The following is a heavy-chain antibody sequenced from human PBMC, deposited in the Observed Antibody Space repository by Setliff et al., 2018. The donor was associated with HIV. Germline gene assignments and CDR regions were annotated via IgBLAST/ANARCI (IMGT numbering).Heavy chain of an antibody. J-gene: IGHJ3*02. CDR2: IYTSGST. D-gene: IGHD1-26*01. V-gene: IGHV4-61*09. CDR3: ARASVGATGLYAFDI. CDR1: GGSINSGSYY. Sequence: SETLSLTCTVSGGSINSGSYYWSWIRQPAGKGLEWIGHIYTSGSTNYNPSLKSRVTISVDTSKTQFSLRLNSLTATDTALHYCARASVGATGLYAFDIWGQGTVVTV.